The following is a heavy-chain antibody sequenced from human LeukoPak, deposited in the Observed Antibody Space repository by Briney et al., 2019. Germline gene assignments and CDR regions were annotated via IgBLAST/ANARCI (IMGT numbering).Heavy chain of an antibody. CDR3: ARDSYFDWLFERHDAFDI. CDR2: IKQDGSEK. CDR1: GFTFSSYW. J-gene: IGHJ3*02. Sequence: PGGSLRLSCAASGFTFSSYWMSRVRQAPGKGLEWVANIKQDGSEKYYVDSVKGRFTISRDNAKNSLYLQMNSLRAEDTAVYYCARDSYFDWLFERHDAFDIWGQGTMVTVSS. D-gene: IGHD3-9*01. V-gene: IGHV3-7*01.